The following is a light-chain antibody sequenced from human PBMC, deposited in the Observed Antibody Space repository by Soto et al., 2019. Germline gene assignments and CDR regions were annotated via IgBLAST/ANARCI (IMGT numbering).Light chain of an antibody. CDR1: SSDVGGYNY. V-gene: IGLV2-11*01. CDR2: DVS. J-gene: IGLJ1*01. Sequence: QSALTQPRSVSGSPVQSVTISCTGTSSDVGGYNYVSWYQQHPGKAPKPMIYDVSKRPSGVPDRFSGSKSGNTASLTISGLQAEDEADYYCCSYAGSYTFYVFGTGTKVTVL. CDR3: CSYAGSYTFYV.